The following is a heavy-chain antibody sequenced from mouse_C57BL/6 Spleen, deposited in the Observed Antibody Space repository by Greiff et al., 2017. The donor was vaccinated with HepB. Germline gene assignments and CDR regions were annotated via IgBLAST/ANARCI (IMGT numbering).Heavy chain of an antibody. J-gene: IGHJ2*01. CDR3: ARHGYDGYYFDY. CDR2: IWSDGST. V-gene: IGHV2-6-1*01. Sequence: QVQLKQSGPGLVAPSQSLSITCTVSGFSLTSYGVHWVRQPPGKGLEWLVVIWSDGSTTYNSALKSRLSISKDNTKSQVFLKRNSLQTADTAMYYCARHGYDGYYFDYWGQGTTLTVSS. CDR1: GFSLTSYG. D-gene: IGHD2-2*01.